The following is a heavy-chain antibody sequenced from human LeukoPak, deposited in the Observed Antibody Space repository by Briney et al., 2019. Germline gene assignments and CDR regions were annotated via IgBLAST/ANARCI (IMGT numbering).Heavy chain of an antibody. CDR2: ISSSSSYI. D-gene: IGHD6-19*01. CDR1: GFTFSSYS. CDR3: ARVIPRYSSGWPGEGFDY. Sequence: PGGSMRLSCAASGFTFSSYSMNWVRQAPGKGLEWVSSISSSSSYIYYADSVKGRFTISRDNAKNSLYLQMNSLRAEDTAVYYCARVIPRYSSGWPGEGFDYWGQGTLVTVSS. V-gene: IGHV3-21*01. J-gene: IGHJ4*02.